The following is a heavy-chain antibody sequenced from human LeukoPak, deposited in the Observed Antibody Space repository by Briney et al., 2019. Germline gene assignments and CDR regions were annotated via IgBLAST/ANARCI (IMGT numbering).Heavy chain of an antibody. V-gene: IGHV3-23*01. CDR2: VSGRDDST. CDR3: AKWGDYDILTGYYDPDY. J-gene: IGHJ4*02. D-gene: IGHD3-9*01. Sequence: PGASLRLSCAASGFTFSNYAMYRVRQAPGKGLEWVSAVSGRDDSTYYADSVKGRFTISRDTSKNTLYLQMNSLRAEDTAVYYCAKWGDYDILTGYYDPDYWGQGTLVTVSS. CDR1: GFTFSNYA.